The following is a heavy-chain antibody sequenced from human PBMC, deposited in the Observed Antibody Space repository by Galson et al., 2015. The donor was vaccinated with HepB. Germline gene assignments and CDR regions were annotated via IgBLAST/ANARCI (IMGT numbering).Heavy chain of an antibody. V-gene: IGHV5-51*01. D-gene: IGHD6-13*01. J-gene: IGHJ3*02. CDR2: IYPGDSDT. Sequence: QSGAEVKKAGEFLKISCKGSGYSFTSYWIGWVRQMPGKGLECMGIIYPGDSDTRHSPSFQGQVTISADKSISTAYLQWSSPKASDTAMYYCARSVAAAGDAFDIWGQGTMVTVSS. CDR1: GYSFTSYW. CDR3: ARSVAAAGDAFDI.